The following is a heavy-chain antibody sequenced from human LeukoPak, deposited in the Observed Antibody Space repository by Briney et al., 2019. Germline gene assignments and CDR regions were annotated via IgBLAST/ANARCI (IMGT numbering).Heavy chain of an antibody. Sequence: PGGSLRLSCAASGFTFTSFSFNWVRQAPGKGLESVSRINTDGTVTTYADSVKGRFTVSRDNADNTMFLQMNSVRDEDTAVYYCATKQWLAPPPDSWGQGTPVTVSS. J-gene: IGHJ4*02. V-gene: IGHV3-74*01. CDR2: INTDGTVT. CDR3: ATKQWLAPPPDS. CDR1: GFTFTSFS. D-gene: IGHD6-19*01.